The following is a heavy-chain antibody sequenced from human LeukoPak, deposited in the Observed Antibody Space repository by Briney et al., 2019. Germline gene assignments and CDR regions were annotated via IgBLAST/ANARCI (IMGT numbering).Heavy chain of an antibody. Sequence: ASVKVSCKASGGTFSSYAISWVRQAPGQGLEWMGGIIPIFGTANYAQKLQGRVTMTTDTSTSTAYMELRSLRSDDTAVYYCARDEINGAPVDYWGQGTLVTVSS. V-gene: IGHV1-69*05. D-gene: IGHD2-8*01. J-gene: IGHJ4*02. CDR3: ARDEINGAPVDY. CDR1: GGTFSSYA. CDR2: IIPIFGTA.